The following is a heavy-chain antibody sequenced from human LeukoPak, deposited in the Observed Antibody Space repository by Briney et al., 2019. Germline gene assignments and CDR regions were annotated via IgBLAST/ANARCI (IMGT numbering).Heavy chain of an antibody. J-gene: IGHJ4*02. Sequence: GGSLRLSCAASGFTFSSYWMSWVRQAPGKGLEWVANIKQDGSEKYYVDSVKGRFTISRDNAKNSLYLQMNSLRAEDTAVYYCAKGVVVAPDVTPFDYWGQGTLVTVSS. CDR3: AKGVVVAPDVTPFDY. CDR2: IKQDGSEK. V-gene: IGHV3-7*03. CDR1: GFTFSSYW. D-gene: IGHD2-2*01.